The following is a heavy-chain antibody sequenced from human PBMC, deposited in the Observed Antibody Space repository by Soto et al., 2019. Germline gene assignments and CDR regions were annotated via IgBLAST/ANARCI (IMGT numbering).Heavy chain of an antibody. J-gene: IGHJ6*02. CDR3: ARGQRLRYFDWSSDTGGMEV. V-gene: IGHV3-33*01. CDR1: GVTFRSDG. Sequence: GGSLRLSCAASGVTFRSDGMHWVREAPGKGLERVAVIWYEGSNKYDADSVKGRFTISRDNSKNTLYLQMNSLRAEDTAVYYCARGQRLRYFDWSSDTGGMEVWGHGTTITVSS. CDR2: IWYEGSNK. D-gene: IGHD3-9*01.